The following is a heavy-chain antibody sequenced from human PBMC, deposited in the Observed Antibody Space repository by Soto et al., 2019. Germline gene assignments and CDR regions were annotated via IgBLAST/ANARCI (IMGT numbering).Heavy chain of an antibody. CDR3: AREVRTSHYFDY. CDR1: GGSFSGYY. Sequence: SETLSLTCAVYGGSFSGYYWSWIRQPPGKGLEWIGEINHSGSTNYNPSLKSRVTISVDTSKNQFSLKLSSVTAADTAVYYCAREVRTSHYFDYWGQGTLVTVSS. CDR2: INHSGST. V-gene: IGHV4-34*01. D-gene: IGHD3-10*01. J-gene: IGHJ4*02.